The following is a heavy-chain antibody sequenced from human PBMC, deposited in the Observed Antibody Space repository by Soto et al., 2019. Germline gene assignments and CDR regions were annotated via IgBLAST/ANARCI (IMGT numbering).Heavy chain of an antibody. Sequence: QVPLVQSGAEVKKPGASVKVSCKASGYTFTSSDINWVRQATGQGLEWMGWMNPNSGNTGYAQKFQGRVTMTRNTSISTVYMELSSLRSEDTAVYYCARALTYCSGGGCYYFDYWGQGTLVTVSS. CDR1: GYTFTSSD. J-gene: IGHJ4*02. D-gene: IGHD2-15*01. CDR3: ARALTYCSGGGCYYFDY. CDR2: MNPNSGNT. V-gene: IGHV1-8*01.